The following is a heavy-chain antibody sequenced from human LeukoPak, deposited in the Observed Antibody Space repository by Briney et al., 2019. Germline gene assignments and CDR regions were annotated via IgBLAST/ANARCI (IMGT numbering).Heavy chain of an antibody. J-gene: IGHJ4*02. CDR2: VGVAANT. D-gene: IGHD1-26*01. CDR1: GFTFSSYD. V-gene: IGHV3-13*01. Sequence: GGSLRLSCAASGFTFSSYDMHWVRQATGKGLEWVSAVGVAANTFYSGSVKGRFTISRENAKNSLYLLMSSLRAEDTAVYYCARQNTPHGNFDYWGQGTLVTVSS. CDR3: ARQNTPHGNFDY.